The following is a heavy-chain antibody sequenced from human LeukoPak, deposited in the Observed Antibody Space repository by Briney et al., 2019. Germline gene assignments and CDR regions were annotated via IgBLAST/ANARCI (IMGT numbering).Heavy chain of an antibody. D-gene: IGHD6-19*01. Sequence: PAGSLTLSCPASGCTFSDYYMSWIRQPPGKGLEGVSYISSSGSTIYYADSVKRRFTISSDNTKNLPYLQINSLRAHDTAVYYCARDLSVTGTRSSAFDIWGQGTMVTVSS. CDR1: GCTFSDYY. CDR3: ARDLSVTGTRSSAFDI. V-gene: IGHV3-11*04. J-gene: IGHJ3*02. CDR2: ISSSGSTI.